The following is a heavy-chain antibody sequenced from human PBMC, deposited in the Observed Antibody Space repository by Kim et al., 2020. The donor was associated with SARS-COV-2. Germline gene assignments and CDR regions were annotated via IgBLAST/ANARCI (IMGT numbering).Heavy chain of an antibody. V-gene: IGHV3-23*01. Sequence: SVEGRFTISRDNSKNTLYLQMNSLRAEDTAVYYCAATTVYYYYYYYGMDVWGQGTTVTVSS. CDR3: AATTVYYYYYYYGMDV. J-gene: IGHJ6*02. D-gene: IGHD4-17*01.